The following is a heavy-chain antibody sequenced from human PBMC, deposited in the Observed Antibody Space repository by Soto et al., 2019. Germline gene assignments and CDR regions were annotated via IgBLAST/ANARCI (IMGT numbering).Heavy chain of an antibody. J-gene: IGHJ6*01. D-gene: IGHD6-19*01. Sequence: SENLYLTCAVYGGSFSGYHWSWIRQPPGKGLEWIGEINHSGSTSYNPSLKSRVTISVDTSKNQFSLKVTSVTAADTAAYYCARGSGCGNGWGPYFYSGMAV. CDR1: GGSFSGYH. V-gene: IGHV4-34*01. CDR2: INHSGST. CDR3: ARGSGCGNGWGPYFYSGMAV.